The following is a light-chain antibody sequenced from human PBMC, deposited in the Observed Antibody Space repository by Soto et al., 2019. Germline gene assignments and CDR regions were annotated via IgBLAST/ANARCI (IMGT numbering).Light chain of an antibody. CDR1: QSISSW. Sequence: IQMTQSPSTLSAFLGDRVTITCRASQSISSWLAWYQQKPGKAPKLLIYDASSLESGVPSRFSGSGSGTEFTLTISSLQPDDFATYYCQQYNSYSITFGQGTRLEI. CDR3: QQYNSYSIT. CDR2: DAS. J-gene: IGKJ5*01. V-gene: IGKV1-5*01.